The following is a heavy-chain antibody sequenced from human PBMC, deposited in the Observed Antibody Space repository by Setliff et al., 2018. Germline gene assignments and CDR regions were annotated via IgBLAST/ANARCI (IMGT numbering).Heavy chain of an antibody. CDR2: INTNTGNP. Sequence: ASVKVSCKASGYTFINYEINWVRQAPGQGLEWMGWINTNTGNPTYAQGFTGRFVFSLDTSVSTAYLQISSLKAEDTAVYYCASLTGYSSLAPRDDAFDIWGQGTMVTVSS. J-gene: IGHJ3*02. CDR1: GYTFINYE. V-gene: IGHV7-4-1*02. D-gene: IGHD3-9*01. CDR3: ASLTGYSSLAPRDDAFDI.